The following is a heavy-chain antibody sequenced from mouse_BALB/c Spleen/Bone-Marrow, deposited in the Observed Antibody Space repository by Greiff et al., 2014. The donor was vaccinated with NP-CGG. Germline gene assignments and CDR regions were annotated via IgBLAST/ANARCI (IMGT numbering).Heavy chain of an antibody. D-gene: IGHD2-1*01. J-gene: IGHJ1*01. Sequence: QVQLKESGAELVKPGASVKLSCKASGYTFTSYYMYWVKQRPGQGLEWIGEINPSNGGTNFNEKFKSKATLTVDKSSSTAYMQLSSLTSEDSAVYYCTRSYYGNHFDVWGAGTTVTVSS. V-gene: IGHV1S81*02. CDR2: INPSNGGT. CDR3: TRSYYGNHFDV. CDR1: GYTFTSYY.